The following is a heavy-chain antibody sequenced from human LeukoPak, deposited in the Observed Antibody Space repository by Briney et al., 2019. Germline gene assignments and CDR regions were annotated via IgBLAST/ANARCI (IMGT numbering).Heavy chain of an antibody. CDR1: GFTFSSYA. J-gene: IGHJ6*03. CDR3: ARVSATDSYYYMDV. D-gene: IGHD5-12*01. Sequence: GGSLRLSCAASGFTFSSYAMSWVRQAPGKGLEWVSAISGSGGSTYYADSVKGRFTISRDNSKNTLYLQMNSLRAEDTAVYYCARVSATDSYYYMDVWGKGTTVTVSS. CDR2: ISGSGGST. V-gene: IGHV3-23*01.